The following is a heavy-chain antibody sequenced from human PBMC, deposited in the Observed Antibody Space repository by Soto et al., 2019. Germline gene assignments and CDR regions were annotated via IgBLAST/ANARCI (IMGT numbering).Heavy chain of an antibody. J-gene: IGHJ4*02. CDR3: ASTSGYSSGWFLSSHDY. CDR2: ISGSGGST. D-gene: IGHD6-19*01. CDR1: GFTFSSYA. Sequence: GGSLRLSCAASGFTFSSYAMSWFRQAPGKGLEWVSAISGSGGSTYYADSVKGRFTISRDNSKNTLYLQMNSLRAEDTAVYYCASTSGYSSGWFLSSHDYWGQGTLVTVSS. V-gene: IGHV3-23*01.